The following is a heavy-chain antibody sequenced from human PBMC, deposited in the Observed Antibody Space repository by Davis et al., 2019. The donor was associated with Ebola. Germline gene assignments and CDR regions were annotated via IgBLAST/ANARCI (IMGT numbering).Heavy chain of an antibody. V-gene: IGHV3-23*01. CDR1: GFTFSSYA. J-gene: IGHJ6*02. CDR3: AKDTSPVVVEAATHRQNIAGGVDV. Sequence: PGGSLRLSCAASGFTFSSYAMSWVRQAPGKGLEWVSAISGSGGSTYYADSVKGRFTISRDNSKNTLYLQMNSLRAEDTAVYYCAKDTSPVVVEAATHRQNIAGGVDVWGQGTTVTVSS. D-gene: IGHD2-15*01. CDR2: ISGSGGST.